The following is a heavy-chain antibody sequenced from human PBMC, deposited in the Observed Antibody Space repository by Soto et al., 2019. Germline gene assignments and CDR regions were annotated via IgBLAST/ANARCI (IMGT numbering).Heavy chain of an antibody. Sequence: QVQLVESGGGVVQPGRSLRLSCAASGFTFSSYGMHWVRQAPGKGLEGVAVIWYDGSNKYYADSVKGRFTISRDNSKNTLYLQMNSLRTEDTAAYYCANTVTTWVRAFDIWGQGTMVTVSS. D-gene: IGHD4-17*01. V-gene: IGHV3-33*06. J-gene: IGHJ3*02. CDR1: GFTFSSYG. CDR3: ANTVTTWVRAFDI. CDR2: IWYDGSNK.